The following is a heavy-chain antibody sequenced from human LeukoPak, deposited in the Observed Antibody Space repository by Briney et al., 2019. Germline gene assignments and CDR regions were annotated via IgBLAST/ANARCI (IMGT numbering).Heavy chain of an antibody. CDR3: AKEKGYIDDFWSGYSKPIFDY. D-gene: IGHD3-3*01. J-gene: IGHJ4*02. CDR2: IRYDGSNK. Sequence: PGGSLRLSCAASGFTFSSYGMHWVRQAPGKGLEWVAFIRYDGSNKYYADSVKGRFTISRDNSKNTLYLQMNGLRAEDTAVYYCAKEKGYIDDFWSGYSKPIFDYWGQGTLVTVSS. V-gene: IGHV3-30*02. CDR1: GFTFSSYG.